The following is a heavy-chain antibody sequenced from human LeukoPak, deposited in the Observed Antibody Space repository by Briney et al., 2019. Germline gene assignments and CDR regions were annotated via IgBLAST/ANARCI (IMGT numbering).Heavy chain of an antibody. CDR2: ISGSGVST. V-gene: IGHV3-23*01. CDR3: AKDERNWNYNLASQTYD. J-gene: IGHJ4*02. Sequence: GGSLRLSCAVSGFTFRSYAMNWVRQAPGKGLEWVSAISGSGVSTYYADSVKGRFTVSRDNSKNTLYLQMSSLRAEDTAVYYCAKDERNWNYNLASQTYDWGQGTLVTVSS. D-gene: IGHD1-7*01. CDR1: GFTFRSYA.